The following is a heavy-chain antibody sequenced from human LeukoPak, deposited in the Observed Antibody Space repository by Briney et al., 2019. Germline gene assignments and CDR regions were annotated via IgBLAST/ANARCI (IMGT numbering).Heavy chain of an antibody. CDR2: ISWNSGSI. J-gene: IGHJ4*02. Sequence: GGSLRLSCAASGFTFDDYAMHWVRQAPGKGLEWVSGISWNSGSIGYADSVKGRFTFSRDNAKNSLYLQMNSLRAEDTALYYCAKTLGAMVRGVIRGAFDYWGQGTLVTVSS. CDR1: GFTFDDYA. D-gene: IGHD3-10*01. CDR3: AKTLGAMVRGVIRGAFDY. V-gene: IGHV3-9*01.